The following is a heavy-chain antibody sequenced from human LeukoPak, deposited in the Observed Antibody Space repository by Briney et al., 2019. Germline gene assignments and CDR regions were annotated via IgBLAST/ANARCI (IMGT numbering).Heavy chain of an antibody. CDR2: IYYSGST. D-gene: IGHD6-19*01. CDR3: AGGEQWLVSGPDY. Sequence: PSETLSLTCTVSGGSISSYCGTWIRQPPGGGLKGIGYIYYSGSTNYNPSLKSRVTISVDTSKNQFSLKLSSVTAADTAVYYCAGGEQWLVSGPDYWGQGALVTVSS. CDR1: GGSISSYC. V-gene: IGHV4-59*01. J-gene: IGHJ4*02.